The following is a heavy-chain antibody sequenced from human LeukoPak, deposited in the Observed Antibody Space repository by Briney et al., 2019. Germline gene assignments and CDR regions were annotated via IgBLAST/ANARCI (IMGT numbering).Heavy chain of an antibody. V-gene: IGHV3-30*04. D-gene: IGHD3-10*01. CDR1: GFTFSSYA. J-gene: IGHJ4*02. Sequence: GGSLRLSCAASGFTFSSYAMDWVRQAPGKGLEWVAVISYDGSNKYYADSVKGRFTISRDNSKNTLYLQMNSLRAEDTAVYYCAKGGPHLWFGDHPPFYFDYWGQGTLVTVSS. CDR3: AKGGPHLWFGDHPPFYFDY. CDR2: ISYDGSNK.